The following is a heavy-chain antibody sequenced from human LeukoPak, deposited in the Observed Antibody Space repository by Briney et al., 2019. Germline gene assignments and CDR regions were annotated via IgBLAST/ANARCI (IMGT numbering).Heavy chain of an antibody. CDR1: GGSISSYY. D-gene: IGHD2-2*01. J-gene: IGHJ5*02. Sequence: SETLSLICTVSGGSISSYYWSWIRQPAGKGLEWIGRIYTSGSTNYNPSLKSRVTMSVDTSKNQFSLKLSSVTAADTAVYYCARFSCSSTSCLKGWFDPWGQGTLVTVSS. V-gene: IGHV4-4*07. CDR2: IYTSGST. CDR3: ARFSCSSTSCLKGWFDP.